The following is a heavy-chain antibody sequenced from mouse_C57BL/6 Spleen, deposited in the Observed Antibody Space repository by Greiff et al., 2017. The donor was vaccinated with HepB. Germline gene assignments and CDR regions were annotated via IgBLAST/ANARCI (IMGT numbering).Heavy chain of an antibody. V-gene: IGHV2-2*01. CDR2: IWSGGST. D-gene: IGHD2-1*01. CDR1: GFSLTSYG. Sequence: QVQLQQSGPGLVQPSQSLSITCTVSGFSLTSYGVHWVRQSPGKGLEWLGVIWSGGSTDYNAAFISRLSISKDNSKSQVFFKMNSLQADDTAIYYCARSYGNYPFAYWGQGTLVTVSA. J-gene: IGHJ3*01. CDR3: ARSYGNYPFAY.